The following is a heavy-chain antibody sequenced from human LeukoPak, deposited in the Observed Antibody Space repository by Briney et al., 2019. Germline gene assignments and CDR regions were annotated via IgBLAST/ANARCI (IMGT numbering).Heavy chain of an antibody. CDR3: ARVALTTVTLGSMDV. CDR1: GGTFSSYA. J-gene: IGHJ6*03. D-gene: IGHD4-17*01. V-gene: IGHV1-69*01. Sequence: SVKVSCKASGGTFSSYAITWVRQAPGQGLEWMGGIIPIFGSANYPQKFEGRVTITADESTSTAYMELNSLRSEDTAVYYCARVALTTVTLGSMDVWGKGTTVTISS. CDR2: IIPIFGSA.